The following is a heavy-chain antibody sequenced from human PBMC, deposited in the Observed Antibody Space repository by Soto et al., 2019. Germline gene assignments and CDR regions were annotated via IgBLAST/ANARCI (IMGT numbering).Heavy chain of an antibody. D-gene: IGHD5-12*01. CDR2: INHSGST. Sequence: SETLSLTCAVYGGSFSGYYWSWIRQPPGKGLEWIGEINHSGSTNYNPSLKSRVTISVDTSKNQFSLKLSSVTAADTAVYYCARGLKVDIVATIDYWGQGTLVTVSS. CDR3: ARGLKVDIVATIDY. V-gene: IGHV4-34*01. J-gene: IGHJ4*02. CDR1: GGSFSGYY.